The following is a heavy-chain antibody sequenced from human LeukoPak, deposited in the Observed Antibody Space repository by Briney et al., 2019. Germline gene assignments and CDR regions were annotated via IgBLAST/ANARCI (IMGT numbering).Heavy chain of an antibody. V-gene: IGHV3-23*01. CDR2: ISGSGGST. CDR1: GFTFSSYA. CDR3: ARRMPNSSNWYRFDY. D-gene: IGHD6-13*01. J-gene: IGHJ4*02. Sequence: PGGSLRLSCAASGFTFSSYAMSWVRQAPGKGLEWVSGISGSGGSTYYADSVKGRFSISRDNSKNTLYLQMNSLRAEDTAVYYCARRMPNSSNWYRFDYWGQGTLVTVSS.